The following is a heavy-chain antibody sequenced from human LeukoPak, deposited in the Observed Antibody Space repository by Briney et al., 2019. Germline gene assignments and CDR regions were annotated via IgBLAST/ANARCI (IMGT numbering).Heavy chain of an antibody. CDR3: ARIGSAAFTDS. Sequence: ASVKVSCKASGYTFTGYYIHWVRQAPGQGLEWMGWINPTSGSTNYAQKFQGRVTMTRDTSISTAYMELSRLRSDDTAVYYCARIGSAAFTDSWGQGTLVTVSS. CDR2: INPTSGST. CDR1: GYTFTGYY. J-gene: IGHJ4*02. V-gene: IGHV1-2*02. D-gene: IGHD3-3*02.